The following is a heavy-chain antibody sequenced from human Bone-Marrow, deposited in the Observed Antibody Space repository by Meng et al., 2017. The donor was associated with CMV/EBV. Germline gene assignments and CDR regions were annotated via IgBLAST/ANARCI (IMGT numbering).Heavy chain of an antibody. V-gene: IGHV3-30*18. CDR2: ISYDGSNK. J-gene: IGHJ4*02. CDR1: GFPFSSYG. CDR3: ANAGHKEVDTATMDY. Sequence: SGFPFSSYGMHWVRQAPGKGLEWVAVISYDGSNKYYADSVKGRFTISRDNSKNTLYLQMNSLRAEDTAVYYCANAGHKEVDTATMDYWGQGTLVTVSS. D-gene: IGHD5-18*01.